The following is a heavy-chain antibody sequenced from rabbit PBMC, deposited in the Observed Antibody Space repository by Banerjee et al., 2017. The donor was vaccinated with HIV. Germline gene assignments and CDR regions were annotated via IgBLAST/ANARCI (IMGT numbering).Heavy chain of an antibody. V-gene: IGHV1S45*01. CDR3: ARDIASSSGYYNSGFNL. J-gene: IGHJ4*01. Sequence: QEQLVESGGGLVQPEGSLTLTCKASGSDISSNAMCWVRQAPGKGLEWIACIYAGSSGSTYYASWAKGRFTISKTSSTTVTLQMTSLTAADTATYFCARDIASSSGYYNSGFNLWGPGTLVTVS. CDR1: GSDISSNA. CDR2: IYAGSSGST. D-gene: IGHD1-1*01.